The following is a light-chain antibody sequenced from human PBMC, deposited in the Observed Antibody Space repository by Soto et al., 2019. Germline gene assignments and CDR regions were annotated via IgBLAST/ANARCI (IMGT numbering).Light chain of an antibody. CDR1: QSVTKY. CDR2: GAS. Sequence: EIVLTRSPATLSLSPGASATLSFRASQSVTKYLVWYQQKPGQAPRLLIYGASSKATGIPDRFSGSGSGTDFTLTISRLEPEDFAVYYCQQYGSLPSTFGQGTKVDIK. J-gene: IGKJ1*01. V-gene: IGKV3-20*01. CDR3: QQYGSLPST.